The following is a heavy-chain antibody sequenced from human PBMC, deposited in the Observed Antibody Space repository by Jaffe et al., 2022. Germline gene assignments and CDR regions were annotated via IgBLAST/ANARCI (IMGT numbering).Heavy chain of an antibody. CDR1: GYTFTSYY. J-gene: IGHJ5*02. D-gene: IGHD3-10*01. Sequence: QVQLVQSGAEVKKPGASVKVSCKASGYTFTSYYMHWVRQAPGQGLEWMGIINPSGGSTSYAQKFQGRVTMTRDTSTSTVYMELSSLRSEDTAVYYCARDLRSITMVRGVIMGGFDPWGQGTLVTVSS. CDR2: INPSGGST. V-gene: IGHV1-46*01. CDR3: ARDLRSITMVRGVIMGGFDP.